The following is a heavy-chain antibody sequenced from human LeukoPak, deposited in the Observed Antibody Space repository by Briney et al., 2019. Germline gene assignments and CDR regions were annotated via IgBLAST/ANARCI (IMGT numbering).Heavy chain of an antibody. CDR2: IKQDGSMK. CDR3: AMIEQVVSNVEGGY. Sequence: GGSLRLSCAASGFSFNNYRMNWVRQAPGKGLEWVANIKQDGSMKGYVDSVKGRFTISRDNAKNSLYLQMNSLRADDTAVYFCAMIEQVVSNVEGGYWGQGTLVAVSS. V-gene: IGHV3-7*01. J-gene: IGHJ4*02. D-gene: IGHD6-6*01. CDR1: GFSFNNYR.